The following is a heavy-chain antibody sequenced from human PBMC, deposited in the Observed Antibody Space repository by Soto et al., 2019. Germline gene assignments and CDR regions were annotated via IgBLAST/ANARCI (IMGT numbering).Heavy chain of an antibody. V-gene: IGHV1-3*01. CDR1: GYTFTSYA. D-gene: IGHD3-3*01. Sequence: ASGKVSCKASGYTFTSYAMHWVRQAPGQRLEWMGWINAGNGNTKYSQKFQGRVTITRDTSASTAYMELSSLRSEDTAVYYCARDAFYDSPFDYWGQGTLVTVSS. CDR2: INAGNGNT. J-gene: IGHJ4*02. CDR3: ARDAFYDSPFDY.